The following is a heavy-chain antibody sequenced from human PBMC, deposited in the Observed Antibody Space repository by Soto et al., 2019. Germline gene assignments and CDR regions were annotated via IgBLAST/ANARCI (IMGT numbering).Heavy chain of an antibody. D-gene: IGHD3-10*01. CDR3: AKDKLHTRGAFDY. CDR1: GFTFSRYA. J-gene: IGHJ4*02. V-gene: IGHV3-23*01. CDR2: ISGSGGST. Sequence: EVQLLESGGGLVQPGGSLRLSCAASGFTFSRYAMSWVRKAPGKGLEWVSAISGSGGSTYYADSVKGRFTISRDNSKKPLYLQTNSLRAEDTSVYYCAKDKLHTRGAFDYWGQGTLVTVSS.